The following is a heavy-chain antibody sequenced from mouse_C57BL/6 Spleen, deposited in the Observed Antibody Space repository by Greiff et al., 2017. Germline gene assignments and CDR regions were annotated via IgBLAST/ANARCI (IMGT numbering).Heavy chain of an antibody. Sequence: VHLQQSGAELVMPGASVKLSCKASGYTFTSYWMHWVKQRPGQGLEWIGEIDPSDSYTNYNHKFTGKSTLTVDKSSSTAFMQLSSLTSEDSAVYYCARSAAYYVDYWGQGTTLTVSS. V-gene: IGHV1-69*01. J-gene: IGHJ2*01. CDR2: IDPSDSYT. CDR3: ARSAAYYVDY. CDR1: GYTFTSYW.